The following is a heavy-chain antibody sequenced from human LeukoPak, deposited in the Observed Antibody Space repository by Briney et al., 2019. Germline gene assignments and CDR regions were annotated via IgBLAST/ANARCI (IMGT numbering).Heavy chain of an antibody. J-gene: IGHJ4*02. D-gene: IGHD1-26*01. CDR3: ARMITLSDGRYSSKTLDY. CDR1: GFSLSTNSMC. CDR2: IGWVDDK. V-gene: IGHV2-70*11. Sequence: SGPALVKPTQTLTLTCTFSGFSLSTNSMCVSWIRQSPGKALEWLARIGWVDDKYYSTSLKTRLTISKDTSKNQVVLTMTNMDPVDTATYYCARMITLSDGRYSSKTLDYWGQGTLVTVSS.